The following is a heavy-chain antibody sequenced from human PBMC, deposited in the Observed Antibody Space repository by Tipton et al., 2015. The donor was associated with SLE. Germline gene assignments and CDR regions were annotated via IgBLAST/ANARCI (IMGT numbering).Heavy chain of an antibody. CDR3: AVPGRNHYIYYMDV. D-gene: IGHD4-23*01. CDR2: ISFDGSYE. J-gene: IGHJ6*03. V-gene: IGHV3-33*05. CDR1: GFTVSTYG. Sequence: QLVQSGGGLVQPGGSLRLTCAVSGFTVSTYGMHWVRQAPGKGLEWVAVISFDGSYEYYAASVKGRFAISRDNSKNILYLHMTSLRVEDTAIYYCAVPGRNHYIYYMDVWGKGTTVTVAS.